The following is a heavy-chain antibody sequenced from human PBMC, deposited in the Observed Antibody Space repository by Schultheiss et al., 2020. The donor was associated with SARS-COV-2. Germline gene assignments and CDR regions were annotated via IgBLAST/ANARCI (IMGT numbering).Heavy chain of an antibody. D-gene: IGHD5-18*01. J-gene: IGHJ4*02. CDR2: IRYDGSNK. Sequence: GGSLRLSCAASGFTFSSYGMHWVRQAPGKGLEWVAFIRYDGSNKYYADSVKGRFTISRDNSKNTLYLQMNSLRAEDTAVYYCAKIGTTWIQLWAPDDGFDYWGQGTLVTVSS. CDR1: GFTFSSYG. V-gene: IGHV3-30*02. CDR3: AKIGTTWIQLWAPDDGFDY.